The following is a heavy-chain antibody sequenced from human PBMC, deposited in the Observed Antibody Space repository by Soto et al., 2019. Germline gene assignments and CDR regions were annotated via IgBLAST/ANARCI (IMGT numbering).Heavy chain of an antibody. V-gene: IGHV1-69*02. Sequence: GASVKVSCKASGGTFSSYTISWVRQAPGQGLEWMGRIIPILGIANYAQKFQGRVTITADKSTSTAYMELSSLRSEDTAVYYCARYCYSSGCLPQRDYYYGMDVWGQGTTVTVSS. J-gene: IGHJ6*02. CDR1: GGTFSSYT. D-gene: IGHD6-19*01. CDR3: ARYCYSSGCLPQRDYYYGMDV. CDR2: IIPILGIA.